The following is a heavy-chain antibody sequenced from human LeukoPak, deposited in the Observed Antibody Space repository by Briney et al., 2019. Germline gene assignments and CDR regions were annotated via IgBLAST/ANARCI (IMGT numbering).Heavy chain of an antibody. CDR3: ARDLNYYDSSGTSRVR. Sequence: PGGSLRLSCAASGFTFDDYGMSWVRQAPGKGLEWVSGINWNGGSTGYADSVKGRFTISRDNSKNTLYLQMNSLRAEDTAVYYCARDLNYYDSSGTSRVRWGQGTLVTVSS. CDR2: INWNGGST. D-gene: IGHD3-22*01. V-gene: IGHV3-20*04. J-gene: IGHJ4*02. CDR1: GFTFDDYG.